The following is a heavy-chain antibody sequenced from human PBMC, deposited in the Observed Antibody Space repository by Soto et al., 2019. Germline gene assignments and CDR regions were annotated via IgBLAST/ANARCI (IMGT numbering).Heavy chain of an antibody. D-gene: IGHD3-10*01. CDR2: ISSSSSYI. J-gene: IGHJ4*02. Sequence: GGSLRLSCAASGFTFSSYSMNWVRQAPGKGLEWVSSISSSSSYIYYADSVKGRFTISRDNAKNSLYLQMNSLRAEDTAVYYCARSEVRGVIIIFDYWGQGTLVTVSS. V-gene: IGHV3-21*01. CDR1: GFTFSSYS. CDR3: ARSEVRGVIIIFDY.